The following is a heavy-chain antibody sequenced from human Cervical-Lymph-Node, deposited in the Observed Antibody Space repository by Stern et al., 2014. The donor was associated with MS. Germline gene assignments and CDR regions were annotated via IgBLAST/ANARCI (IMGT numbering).Heavy chain of an antibody. CDR2: IYYIWTT. CDR1: GGPISSDNYY. CDR3: ARDHFTTSLDV. D-gene: IGHD2-2*01. Sequence: QVQLVQSGPGLVKPSQTLSLTCTVSGGPISSDNYYWTWIRQHPGKGLEGIVHIYYIWTTHHNPSLKSRVSITVDTSQNLFSLRLSSVTAADTAVYYCARDHFTTSLDVWGHGTTVTVS. J-gene: IGHJ6*02. V-gene: IGHV4-31*03.